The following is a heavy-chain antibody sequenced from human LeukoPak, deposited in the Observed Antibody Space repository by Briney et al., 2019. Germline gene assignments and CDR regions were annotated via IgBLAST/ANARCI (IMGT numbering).Heavy chain of an antibody. Sequence: PSETLSLTCTVSGGSISGYYWSWIRQPPGKGLEWIAYIYYSGSTNYNPSIKGRVTMSVDTSKNQFSLKLRSVTAADTAVYYCARGFEGYSYGLYVFDFWGQGTLVTVSS. CDR3: ARGFEGYSYGLYVFDF. CDR1: GGSISGYY. CDR2: IYYSGST. V-gene: IGHV4-59*12. J-gene: IGHJ4*02. D-gene: IGHD5-18*01.